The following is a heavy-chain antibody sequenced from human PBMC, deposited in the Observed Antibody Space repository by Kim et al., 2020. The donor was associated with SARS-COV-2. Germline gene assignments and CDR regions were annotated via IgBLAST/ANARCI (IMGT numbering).Heavy chain of an antibody. J-gene: IGHJ6*03. CDR3: ARDRIVATIFNYYYYMDV. D-gene: IGHD5-12*01. Sequence: SETLSLTCAVYGGSFSGYYWSWIRQPPGKGLEWIGEINHSGSTNYNPSLKSRVTISVDTSKNQFSLKLSSVTAADTAVYYCARDRIVATIFNYYYYMDV. CDR1: GGSFSGYY. V-gene: IGHV4-34*01. CDR2: INHSGST.